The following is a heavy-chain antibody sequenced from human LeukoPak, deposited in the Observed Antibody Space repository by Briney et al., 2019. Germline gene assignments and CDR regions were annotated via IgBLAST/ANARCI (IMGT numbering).Heavy chain of an antibody. V-gene: IGHV1-69*06. J-gene: IGHJ5*02. CDR1: GGTFSSYA. CDR2: IIPIFGTA. CDR3: ARDRAYYYGSGFDP. D-gene: IGHD3-10*01. Sequence: GASVNVSCKASGGTFSSYAISWVRQAPGQGLEWMGGIIPIFGTANYAQKFQGRVTITADKSTSTAYMELSSLRSEDTAVYYCARDRAYYYGSGFDPWGQGTLVTVSS.